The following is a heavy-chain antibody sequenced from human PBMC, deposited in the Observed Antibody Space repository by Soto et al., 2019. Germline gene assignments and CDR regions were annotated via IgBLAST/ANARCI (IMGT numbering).Heavy chain of an antibody. D-gene: IGHD2-21*02. CDR2: IYYSGST. V-gene: IGHV4-30-4*01. CDR3: ARGGFGSYCGGDCYPYFDY. CDR1: GGSISSGDYY. Sequence: QVQLQESGPGLVKPSQTLSLTCTVSGGSISSGDYYWSWIRQPPGKGLEWIGYIYYSGSTYYNPSRTSRVNISVDTSKNPFSLKLSSVTAADTAVYYCARGGFGSYCGGDCYPYFDYWGQGTLVTVSS. J-gene: IGHJ4*02.